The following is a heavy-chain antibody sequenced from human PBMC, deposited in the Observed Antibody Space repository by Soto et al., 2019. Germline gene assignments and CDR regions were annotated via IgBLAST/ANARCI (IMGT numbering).Heavy chain of an antibody. CDR1: GYSCTSYW. CDR3: ATGGVVVTANYYYCGMDV. V-gene: IGHV5-51*01. D-gene: IGHD2-21*02. J-gene: IGHJ6*02. CDR2: IYPGDSET. Sequence: PGESLKIYCKGPGYSCTSYWIGWVRHMPGKGLEWMWIIYPGDSETRYSPSFQGQVTNTADKSISTAYLQWSSLTASDTAMYYCATGGVVVTANYYYCGMDVWGQGTTVTVSS.